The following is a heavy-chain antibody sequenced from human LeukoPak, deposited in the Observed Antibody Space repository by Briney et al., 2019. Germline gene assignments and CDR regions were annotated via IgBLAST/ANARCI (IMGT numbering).Heavy chain of an antibody. CDR3: ARDFPPVGATTVFTYYYGMDV. CDR2: INAYNGDT. D-gene: IGHD1-26*01. CDR1: GYTFTSSG. Sequence: ASVKVSYKASGYTFTSSGISWVRQAPGQGLEWMGWINAYNGDTNYAQKLQGRVTMTTDTSTSTAYMELRSLRSDDTAVYYCARDFPPVGATTVFTYYYGMDVWGQGTTVTVSS. J-gene: IGHJ6*02. V-gene: IGHV1-18*01.